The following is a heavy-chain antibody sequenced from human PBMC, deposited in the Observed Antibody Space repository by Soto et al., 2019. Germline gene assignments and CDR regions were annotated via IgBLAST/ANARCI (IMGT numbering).Heavy chain of an antibody. V-gene: IGHV4-61*01. CDR3: ARVVIMYYYGMDV. CDR2: IYYSGST. CDR1: GGSVSSGSYY. D-gene: IGHD3-3*01. Sequence: KSSETLSLTCTVSGGSVSSGSYYWSWIRQPPGKGLEWIGYIYYSGSTNYNPSLKSRVTISVDTSKNQFSLKLSSATAADTAVYYCARVVIMYYYGMDVWGQGTTVTVSS. J-gene: IGHJ6*02.